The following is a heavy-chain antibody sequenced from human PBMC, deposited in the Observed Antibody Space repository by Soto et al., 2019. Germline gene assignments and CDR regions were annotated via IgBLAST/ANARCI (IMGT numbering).Heavy chain of an antibody. CDR1: GFAVSHNY. V-gene: IGHV3-66*01. D-gene: IGHD6-13*01. J-gene: IGHJ4*02. CDR2: VYSGGNT. CDR3: ARSRSSWYYYFDY. Sequence: GGSLRLSCAASGFAVSHNYMSWVRQAPGKGLEWVSIVYSGGNTYYADSVKGRFTISRDNSKSTLYLQMNSLRAEDTAVYYCARSRSSWYYYFDYWGQGTLVTVSS.